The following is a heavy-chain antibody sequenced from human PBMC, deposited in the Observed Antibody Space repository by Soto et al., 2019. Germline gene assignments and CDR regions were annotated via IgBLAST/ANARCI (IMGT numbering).Heavy chain of an antibody. CDR2: IYHSGST. Sequence: SETLSLTCTVSDASISNFYWSWIRQPPGRGLDWLGYIYHSGSTNYNPSLKSRVTISVDTSKNQFSLKLSSVTAADTAVYYCASSPTYHYDSSGYYSDWFDPWGQGTLVTVSS. CDR3: ASSPTYHYDSSGYYSDWFDP. J-gene: IGHJ5*02. V-gene: IGHV4-59*01. D-gene: IGHD3-22*01. CDR1: DASISNFY.